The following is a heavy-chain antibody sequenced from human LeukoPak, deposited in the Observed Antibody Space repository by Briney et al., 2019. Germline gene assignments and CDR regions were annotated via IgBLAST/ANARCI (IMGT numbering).Heavy chain of an antibody. J-gene: IGHJ4*02. Sequence: GGSLRLSCAAPGFTFSSYWMSWVRQAPGKGLEWVANIKQDGSEKYYVDSVKGRFTISRDNAKNTLYLQMNSLRAEDTAVYYCARQLQDAPLFYDSSGYLVYWGQGTLVTVSS. CDR1: GFTFSSYW. D-gene: IGHD3-22*01. CDR2: IKQDGSEK. CDR3: ARQLQDAPLFYDSSGYLVY. V-gene: IGHV3-7*01.